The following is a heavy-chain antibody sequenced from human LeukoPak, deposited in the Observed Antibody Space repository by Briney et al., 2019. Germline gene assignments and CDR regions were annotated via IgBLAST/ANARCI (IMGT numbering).Heavy chain of an antibody. CDR3: AREVFGATMIDY. V-gene: IGHV1-2*02. Sequence: ASVKVSCKASGYTFTGYYMHRVRQAPGQGLEWMGWITPNSGGTNYAQKFQGRVTMTRDTAISTAYMELSRLRSDDTAVYYCAREVFGATMIDYWGQGTLVTVSS. CDR1: GYTFTGYY. D-gene: IGHD1-26*01. CDR2: ITPNSGGT. J-gene: IGHJ4*02.